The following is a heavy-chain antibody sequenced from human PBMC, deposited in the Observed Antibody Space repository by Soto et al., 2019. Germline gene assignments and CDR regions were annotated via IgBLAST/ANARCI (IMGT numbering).Heavy chain of an antibody. CDR1: GGTFSSYA. D-gene: IGHD1-26*01. V-gene: IGHV1-69*13. CDR2: IIPIFGTA. J-gene: IGHJ6*02. CDR3: AGGQWELLPKYYYYGMDV. Sequence: SVKVSCKASGGTFSSYAISWVRQAPGQGLEWMGGIIPIFGTANYAQKFQGRVTITADESTSTAYMELSSLRSEDTAVYYCAGGQWELLPKYYYYGMDVWGQGTTVTVSS.